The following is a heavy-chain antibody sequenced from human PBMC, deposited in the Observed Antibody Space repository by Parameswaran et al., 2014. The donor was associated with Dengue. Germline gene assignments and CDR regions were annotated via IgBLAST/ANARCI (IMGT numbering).Heavy chain of an antibody. D-gene: IGHD5-24*01. V-gene: IGHV1-46*01. J-gene: IGHJ4*02. Sequence: WVRQAPGQGLEWMGIINPSGGSTSYAQKFQGRVTMTRDTSTSTVYMELSSLRSEDTAVYYCARDQSEMATIKGGKGYYFDYWGQGTLVTVSS. CDR3: ARDQSEMATIKGGKGYYFDY. CDR2: INPSGGST.